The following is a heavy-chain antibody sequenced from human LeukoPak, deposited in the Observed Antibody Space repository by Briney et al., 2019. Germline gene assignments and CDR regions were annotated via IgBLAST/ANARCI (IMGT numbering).Heavy chain of an antibody. J-gene: IGHJ5*02. D-gene: IGHD3-10*01. Sequence: GGSLRLSCAASGFTFSSYAMSWVRQAPGKGLEWASAISGSGGSTYYADSVKGRFTISRDNSKNTLYLQMNSLRAEDTAVYYCAKDLWRADYYGSGSYPFEDPWGQGTLVTVSS. CDR2: ISGSGGST. CDR3: AKDLWRADYYGSGSYPFEDP. V-gene: IGHV3-23*01. CDR1: GFTFSSYA.